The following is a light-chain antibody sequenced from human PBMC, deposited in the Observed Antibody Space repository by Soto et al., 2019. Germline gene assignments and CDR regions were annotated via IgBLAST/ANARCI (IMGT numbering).Light chain of an antibody. V-gene: IGKV3D-15*01. CDR2: DAP. CDR1: QSVSSK. J-gene: IGKJ2*01. Sequence: EIVMTQSPATLSVSPGERATLSCRASQSVSSKLAWYQQKPGQAPRLLIYDAPTRATGVPARFSGSGSGTEFSLTISSLQSEDFAVYYCQQYNNWPPEYTFGQGTKLEI. CDR3: QQYNNWPPEYT.